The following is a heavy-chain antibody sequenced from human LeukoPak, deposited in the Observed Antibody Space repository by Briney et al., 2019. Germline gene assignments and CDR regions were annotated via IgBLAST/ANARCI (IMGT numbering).Heavy chain of an antibody. J-gene: IGHJ4*02. CDR1: GFTFSSYA. CDR3: AKDREYSYGYLLGLFDY. V-gene: IGHV3-23*01. CDR2: ISGSGGST. Sequence: GGSLRLSCVASGFTFSSYAMSWVRQAPGKGLEWVSAISGSGGSTYYADSVKGRFTISRDNSKNTLYLQMNSLRAEDTAVYYCAKDREYSYGYLLGLFDYWGQGTLVTVSS. D-gene: IGHD5-18*01.